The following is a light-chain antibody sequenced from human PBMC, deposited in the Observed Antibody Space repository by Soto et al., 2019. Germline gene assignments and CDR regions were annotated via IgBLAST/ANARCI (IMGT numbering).Light chain of an antibody. Sequence: DIQLTQSPSSLSASVGDRVTITCRASESVTIWLAWYQQKPGKAPRLLIYDASTLEGGVPSRFSASGSGTEFTLTISSLHPDDFATYYCEQYDSRSPWTFGQGTKIEIK. CDR1: ESVTIW. J-gene: IGKJ1*01. CDR2: DAS. CDR3: EQYDSRSPWT. V-gene: IGKV1-5*01.